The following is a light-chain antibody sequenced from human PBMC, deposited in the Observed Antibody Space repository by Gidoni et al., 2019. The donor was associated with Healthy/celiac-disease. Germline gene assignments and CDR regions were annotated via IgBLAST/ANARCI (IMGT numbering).Light chain of an antibody. Sequence: QSALTQPASVAGSPGQSIPISCTGTSSDGGGYNYVSWYQQHPGKAPKLMIYDVSTRAPGVSNRCSGSKSGNTASLTISGLQAEDEAEYYCSAYTSSSTLVFGGGTKLTVL. CDR2: DVS. CDR3: SAYTSSSTLV. V-gene: IGLV2-14*01. CDR1: SSDGGGYNY. J-gene: IGLJ3*02.